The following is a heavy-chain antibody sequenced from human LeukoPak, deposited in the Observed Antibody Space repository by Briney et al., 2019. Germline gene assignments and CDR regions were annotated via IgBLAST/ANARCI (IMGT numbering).Heavy chain of an antibody. Sequence: GGSLRLSCAASGFTFSNYWMTWVRQAPGKGLEWVANIRQDGSEKYYVDSVKGRFTISRDDSENTLYLQMNSLKTEDTAVYYCTTDVDTANDYWGQGTLVTVSS. CDR1: GFTFSNYW. CDR3: TTDVDTANDY. CDR2: IRQDGSEK. J-gene: IGHJ4*02. D-gene: IGHD5-18*01. V-gene: IGHV3-7*03.